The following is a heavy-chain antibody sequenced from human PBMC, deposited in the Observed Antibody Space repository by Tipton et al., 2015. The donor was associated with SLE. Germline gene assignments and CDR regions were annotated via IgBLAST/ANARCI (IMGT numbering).Heavy chain of an antibody. CDR3: ARAYYYDTTGPLDV. V-gene: IGHV1-18*01. D-gene: IGHD3-22*01. CDR2: ISAYNGHT. J-gene: IGHJ6*02. Sequence: QVQLVQSGAEVKKPGSSVKVSCKASGGTFSSYAISWVRQAPGQGLEWMGWISAYNGHTNYAQRLQGRVNMTTDTSTSTAYMELRSLRSDDTAVYYCARAYYYDTTGPLDVWGQGTTVTVSS. CDR1: GGTFSSYA.